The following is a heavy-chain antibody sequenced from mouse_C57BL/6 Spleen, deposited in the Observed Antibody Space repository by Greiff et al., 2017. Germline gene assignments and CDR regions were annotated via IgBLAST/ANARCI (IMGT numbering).Heavy chain of an antibody. CDR1: GFTFRDYY. J-gene: IGHJ1*03. Sequence: EVKLVVSEGGLVQPGSSMKLSCTASGFTFRDYYMACVRQVPEKGREWVAKINYDGSSTYYLDSLKSRFIISRDNAKNILYLQLSSLKSEDTDTYYCAREESSSYGYFDVWCTGTPVTFSS. D-gene: IGHD1-1*01. CDR2: INYDGSST. V-gene: IGHV5-16*01. CDR3: AREESSSYGYFDV.